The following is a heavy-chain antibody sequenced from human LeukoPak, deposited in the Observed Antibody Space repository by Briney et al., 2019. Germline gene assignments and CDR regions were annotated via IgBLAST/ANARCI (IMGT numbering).Heavy chain of an antibody. D-gene: IGHD6-19*01. CDR1: GFTFSSYG. Sequence: GGPLRLSCAASGFTFSSYGMHWVRQAPGKGLEWVAVISYDGSNKYYADSVKGRFTISRDNSKNTLYLQMNSLRAEDTAVYYCAKDLVRYSSGYLDYWGQGTLVTVSS. CDR2: ISYDGSNK. J-gene: IGHJ4*02. CDR3: AKDLVRYSSGYLDY. V-gene: IGHV3-30*18.